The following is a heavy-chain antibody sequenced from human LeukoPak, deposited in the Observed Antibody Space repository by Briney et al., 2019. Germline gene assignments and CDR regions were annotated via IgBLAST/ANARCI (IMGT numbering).Heavy chain of an antibody. D-gene: IGHD3/OR15-3a*01. CDR3: ARYLDFRADYYFDY. V-gene: IGHV3-7*01. Sequence: PGGSLRLSCAASGFILSGYWMTWVRQAPGKGLEWVANMKQDGSERYYVDSVKGRFTISRDNAQSSLYLQMNSLRVEDTAVYYCARYLDFRADYYFDYWGQGTLVTVSS. CDR1: GFILSGYW. CDR2: MKQDGSER. J-gene: IGHJ4*02.